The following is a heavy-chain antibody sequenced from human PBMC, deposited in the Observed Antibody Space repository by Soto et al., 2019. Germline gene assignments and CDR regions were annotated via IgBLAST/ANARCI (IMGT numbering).Heavy chain of an antibody. CDR3: ARDRGGGMLVIIPLDY. Sequence: EVQLVESGGGLVKPGGSLRLSCAASGFTFSSYSMNWVRQAPGKGLEWVSSISSSSSYIYYADSVKGRFTISRDNAKNSRYLQMNSLRAEYTAVYYCARDRGGGMLVIIPLDYWGQGTLVTVSS. J-gene: IGHJ4*02. V-gene: IGHV3-21*01. D-gene: IGHD3-3*01. CDR2: ISSSSSYI. CDR1: GFTFSSYS.